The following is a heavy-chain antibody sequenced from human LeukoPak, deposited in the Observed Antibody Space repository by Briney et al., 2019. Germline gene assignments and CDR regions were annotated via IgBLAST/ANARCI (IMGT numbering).Heavy chain of an antibody. CDR2: INHSGST. CDR1: GGSFSGYY. CDR3: ARDGDIDSGYYPYYFDY. Sequence: SETLSLTCAVYGGSFSGYYWSWLRQPPGKGLEWIGEINHSGSTNYNPSLKSRVTMSVDTSKNQFSLKLSSVTAADTAVYYCARDGDIDSGYYPYYFDYWGQGTLVTVSS. V-gene: IGHV4-34*01. J-gene: IGHJ4*02. D-gene: IGHD3-22*01.